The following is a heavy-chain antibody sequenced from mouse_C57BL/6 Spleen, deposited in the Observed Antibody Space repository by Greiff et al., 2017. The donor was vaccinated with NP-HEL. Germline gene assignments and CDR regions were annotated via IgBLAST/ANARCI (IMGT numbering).Heavy chain of an antibody. Sequence: EVKLQESGGGLVKPGGSLKLSCAASGFTFSDYGMHWVRQAPEKGLEWVAYISSGSSTIYYADTVKGRFTISRDNAKNTLFLQMTSLRSEDTAMYYCATTMVTTFAYWGQGTLVTVSA. CDR2: ISSGSSTI. J-gene: IGHJ3*01. CDR1: GFTFSDYG. CDR3: ATTMVTTFAY. D-gene: IGHD2-2*01. V-gene: IGHV5-17*01.